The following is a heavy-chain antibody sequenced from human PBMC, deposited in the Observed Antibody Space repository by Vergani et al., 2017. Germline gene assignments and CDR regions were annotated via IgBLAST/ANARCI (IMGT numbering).Heavy chain of an antibody. CDR1: GVSMQSGS. CDR3: ARGYKYDNSGYYYYLPDY. CDR2: ISSRSTYT. D-gene: IGHD3-22*01. Sequence: VQLHESGPGLVKPSETLSLICSVSGVSMQSGSFYWTWVRQAPGKGLEWVSSISSRSTYTYYADSVKGRFTISRDNAKSSLYLQMNSLRADDTAVYYCARGYKYDNSGYYYYLPDYWGQGTLVTVSS. J-gene: IGHJ4*02. V-gene: IGHV3-21*01.